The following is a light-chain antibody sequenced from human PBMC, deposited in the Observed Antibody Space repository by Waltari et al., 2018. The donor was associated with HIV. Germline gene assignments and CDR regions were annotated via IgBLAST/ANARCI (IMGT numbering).Light chain of an antibody. CDR1: TSNLETQW. CDR3: EAWDSTLKETL. V-gene: IGLV1-47*01. Sequence: QSVLTQPPPASGTPGQTVTISCSGSTSNLETQWEYCYQQLQGTAPKPLIYRNYKRPSGVPERFSVSKSGASASLVISGLRSEDEADYYCEAWDSTLKETLFGGGTKLTVL. J-gene: IGLJ3*02. CDR2: RNY.